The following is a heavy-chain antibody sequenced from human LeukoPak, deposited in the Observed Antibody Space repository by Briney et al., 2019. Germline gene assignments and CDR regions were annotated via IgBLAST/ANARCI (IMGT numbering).Heavy chain of an antibody. V-gene: IGHV4-34*01. Sequence: PSETLSLTCAVYGGSFSGYYWSWIRQPPGKGLEWIGEINHSGSTNYNPSLKSRVTISVDRSKNQFSLRLSSVTAADTAVYYCARDKGEWSAFDIWGQGTMVTVSS. CDR3: ARDKGEWSAFDI. CDR2: INHSGST. J-gene: IGHJ3*02. CDR1: GGSFSGYY. D-gene: IGHD3-3*01.